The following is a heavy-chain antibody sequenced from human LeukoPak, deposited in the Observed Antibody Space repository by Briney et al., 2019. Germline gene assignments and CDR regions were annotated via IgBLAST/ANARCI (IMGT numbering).Heavy chain of an antibody. J-gene: IGHJ5*02. Sequence: SETLSLTCTVSGGSISSYYWSWIRQPPGKGLEWIGYIYYSGSTNYNPSLKSRVTISVDTSKNQFSLNLSSVTAADTAVYYCARGRRIAAAGPRWFDPWGQGTLVTVSS. CDR1: GGSISSYY. D-gene: IGHD6-13*01. CDR2: IYYSGST. V-gene: IGHV4-59*01. CDR3: ARGRRIAAAGPRWFDP.